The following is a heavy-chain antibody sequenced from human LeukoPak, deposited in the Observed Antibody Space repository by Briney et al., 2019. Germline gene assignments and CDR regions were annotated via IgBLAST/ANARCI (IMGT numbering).Heavy chain of an antibody. CDR1: GGTFSSYA. CDR3: ARDGTIAAAGNYYYYYYMDV. V-gene: IGHV1-69*06. D-gene: IGHD6-13*01. J-gene: IGHJ6*03. Sequence: SVKVSCKASGGTFSSYAISWVRQAPGQGLEWMGGIIPIFGTANYAQKFQGRVTITADKSTSTAYMELSSLRSEDTAVHYCARDGTIAAAGNYYYYYYMDVWGKGTTVTISS. CDR2: IIPIFGTA.